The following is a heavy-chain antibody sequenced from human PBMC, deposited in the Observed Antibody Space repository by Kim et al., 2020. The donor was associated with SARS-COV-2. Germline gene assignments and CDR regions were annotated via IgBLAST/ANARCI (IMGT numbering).Heavy chain of an antibody. V-gene: IGHV4-39*01. J-gene: IGHJ1*01. D-gene: IGHD4-17*01. CDR3: VRHSTVSSFPFQP. Sequence: YCNPALWGRVTISADTSQNQFSLRLTSVTAADTAVYYCVRHSTVSSFPFQPWGQGTLVTVSS.